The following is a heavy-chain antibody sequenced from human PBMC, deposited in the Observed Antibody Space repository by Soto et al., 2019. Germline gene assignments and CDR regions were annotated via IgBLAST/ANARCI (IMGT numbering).Heavy chain of an antibody. D-gene: IGHD4-17*01. V-gene: IGHV3-48*02. J-gene: IGHJ4*02. Sequence: PGGSLRLSCAVSGFTFSSYSMSWVRQAPGKGLEWVSYISSSSSTIYYADSVKGRFTSSRDNAKNPLYLQMNSLRDEDTAVYYCARPPLATVTTPVDWWGQGTLVTVSS. CDR2: ISSSSSTI. CDR1: GFTFSSYS. CDR3: ARPPLATVTTPVDW.